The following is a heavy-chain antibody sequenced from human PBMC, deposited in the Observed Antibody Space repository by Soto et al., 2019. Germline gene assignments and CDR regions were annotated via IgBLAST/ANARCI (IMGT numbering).Heavy chain of an antibody. D-gene: IGHD3-22*01. CDR1: GFTFSSYS. CDR2: ISSSSSYI. V-gene: IGHV3-21*01. Sequence: ESGGGLVKPGGSLRLSCAASGFTFSSYSMNWVRQAPGKGLEWVSSISSSSSYIYYADSVKGRFTISRDNAKNSLYLQMNSLRTEDTAVYYCARSYDSSAYFDYWGQGTLVTVSS. J-gene: IGHJ4*02. CDR3: ARSYDSSAYFDY.